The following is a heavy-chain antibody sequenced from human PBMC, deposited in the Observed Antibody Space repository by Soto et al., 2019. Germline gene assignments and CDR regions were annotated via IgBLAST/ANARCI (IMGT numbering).Heavy chain of an antibody. CDR1: GFDFTTTW. V-gene: IGHV3-15*07. CDR2: IKSKNDGGTL. D-gene: IGHD5-12*01. J-gene: IGHJ4*02. Sequence: SGGSLRLSCAASGFDFTTTWMNWVRLAPGKGLEWVARIKSKNDGGTLDYASPVKGRFTIARVDSKKTSYLHMNSLKTEDTAIYYCSTSGYGGGDDWGQGVLVTVAS. CDR3: STSGYGGGDD.